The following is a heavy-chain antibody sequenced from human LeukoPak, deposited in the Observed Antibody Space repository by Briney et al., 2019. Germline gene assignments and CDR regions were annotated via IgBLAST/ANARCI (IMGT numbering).Heavy chain of an antibody. J-gene: IGHJ3*02. CDR3: AKTIHFKYSSSSMGAFDI. V-gene: IGHV3-23*01. D-gene: IGHD6-6*01. CDR1: GFTFSSYA. Sequence: GGSLRLSCAASGFTFSSYAMSWVRQAPGKGLEWVSAISGSGGSTYYADSVKGRFTISRDNSKNTLYLQMNSLRAEDTAVYYCAKTIHFKYSSSSMGAFDIWGQGTMVTVSS. CDR2: ISGSGGST.